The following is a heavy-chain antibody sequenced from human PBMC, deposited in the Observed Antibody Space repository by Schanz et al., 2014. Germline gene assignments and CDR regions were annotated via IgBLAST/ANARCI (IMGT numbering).Heavy chain of an antibody. J-gene: IGHJ6*02. V-gene: IGHV4-31*03. CDR3: ARDSLRGATGGYGMDV. CDR1: GGSVSSGGDY. Sequence: QVQLQESGPGLVKPSQTLSLTCTVSGGSVSSGGDYWSWIRQHPGKGLEWIGFISYSGSTYYNPSLKSRVTIAGDTSKTQFSLKVRSVTAADTAVYYCARDSLRGATGGYGMDVWGQGTTVTVSS. D-gene: IGHD2-8*02. CDR2: ISYSGST.